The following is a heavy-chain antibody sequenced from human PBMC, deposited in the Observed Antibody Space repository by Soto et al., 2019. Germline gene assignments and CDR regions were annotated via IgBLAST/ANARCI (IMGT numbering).Heavy chain of an antibody. CDR3: AKYFYGSGSDRAFNI. Sequence: SLRLSWAASGFTFSNYAMSLVRQAPGKGLEWVSSISGNSGTSYYADSVKGRFTISRDNSKNTLYLQMNSLRAEDTAVYYCAKYFYGSGSDRAFNIWGQGTMVTVSS. CDR1: GFTFSNYA. CDR2: ISGNSGTS. J-gene: IGHJ3*02. D-gene: IGHD3-10*01. V-gene: IGHV3-23*01.